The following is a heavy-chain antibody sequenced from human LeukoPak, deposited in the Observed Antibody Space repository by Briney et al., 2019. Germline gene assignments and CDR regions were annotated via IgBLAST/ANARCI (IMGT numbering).Heavy chain of an antibody. CDR2: IWYDGSNK. J-gene: IGHJ4*02. CDR3: ARDGGRYCINGLCSTIDY. CDR1: GFTFSSYG. Sequence: GGSLRLSCAASGFTFSSYGIHWVRQAPGKGLEWVALIWYDGSNKYYADSVKGRFTISRDSSKNTLYLQMNSLRAEDTAVYYCARDGGRYCINGLCSTIDYWGQGSLVTVSS. D-gene: IGHD2-8*01. V-gene: IGHV3-33*01.